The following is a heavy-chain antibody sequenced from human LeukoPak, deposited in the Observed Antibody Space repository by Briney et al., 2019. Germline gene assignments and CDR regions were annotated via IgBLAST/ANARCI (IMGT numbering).Heavy chain of an antibody. D-gene: IGHD2-2*01. V-gene: IGHV1-2*02. CDR1: GYTFTGYY. J-gene: IGHJ4*02. CDR2: INPNSGGT. CDR3: ARDLSGYCSSTSCLSYEFDY. Sequence: ASVKVSCKASGYTFTGYYMHWARQAPGQGLEWMGWINPNSGGTNYAQKFQGRVTMTRDTSISTAYMELSRLRSDDTAVYYCARDLSGYCSSTSCLSYEFDYWGQGTLVTVSS.